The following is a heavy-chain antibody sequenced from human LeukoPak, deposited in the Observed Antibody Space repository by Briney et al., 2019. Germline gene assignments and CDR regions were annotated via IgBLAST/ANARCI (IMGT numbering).Heavy chain of an antibody. CDR3: ARDLVGANDYYYYYMDV. D-gene: IGHD1-26*01. Sequence: SVKVSCKASGGTFSSYAISWVRQAPGQGLEWMGGIIPIFGTANYAQKFQGRVTITADKSTSTAYMELSSLRSEDTAVYYCARDLVGANDYYYYYMDVWGKGTTVTVSS. V-gene: IGHV1-69*06. CDR2: IIPIFGTA. J-gene: IGHJ6*03. CDR1: GGTFSSYA.